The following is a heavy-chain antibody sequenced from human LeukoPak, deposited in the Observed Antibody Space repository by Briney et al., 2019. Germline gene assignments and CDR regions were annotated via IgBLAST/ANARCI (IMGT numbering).Heavy chain of an antibody. CDR2: IKPDGSER. D-gene: IGHD2-8*02. CDR3: ASYLYWWCDLGY. J-gene: IGHJ4*02. CDR1: GFTFSDYW. V-gene: IGHV3-7*01. Sequence: PGGSLRLSCAASGFTFSDYWMTWVRQAPGKGLEWVANIKPDGSERYHVDSVKGRFTISRDNAKNSLYLQMNSLRVEDTAVYYCASYLYWWCDLGYWGQGTLVTVSA.